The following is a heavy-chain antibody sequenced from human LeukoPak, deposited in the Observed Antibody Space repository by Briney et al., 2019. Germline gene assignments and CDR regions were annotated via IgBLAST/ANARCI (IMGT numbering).Heavy chain of an antibody. CDR1: GFTFSSYW. V-gene: IGHV3-23*01. CDR2: ISGSADYT. CDR3: ARRDTRSNGWFAFDF. D-gene: IGHD6-19*01. Sequence: GGSLRLSCAASGFTFSSYWMHWVRQDPGKGLEWVSAISGSADYTYYADSVKGRFIISRDNSNNLLHLQMNSLRAEDTALYYCARRDTRSNGWFAFDFWGQGTLVTVSS. J-gene: IGHJ4*02.